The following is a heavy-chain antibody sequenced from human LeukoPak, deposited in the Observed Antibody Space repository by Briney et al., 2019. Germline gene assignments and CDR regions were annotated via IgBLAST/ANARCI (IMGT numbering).Heavy chain of an antibody. V-gene: IGHV4-59*08. CDR2: IYYSGSGST. J-gene: IGHJ4*02. D-gene: IGHD4-23*01. Sequence: SETLSLTCTISGGSISSYYWSWIRQPPGKGLEWIGYIYYSGSGSTNYNPSLKSRVSISVDTSKNHFSLKLSSVTAADTAVYYCARLYTVVGFEHWGQGTLVTASS. CDR1: GGSISSYY. CDR3: ARLYTVVGFEH.